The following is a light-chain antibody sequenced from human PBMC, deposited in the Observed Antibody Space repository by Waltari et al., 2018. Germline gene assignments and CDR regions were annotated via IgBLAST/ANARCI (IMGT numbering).Light chain of an antibody. CDR1: QDISGA. V-gene: IGKV1-12*01. J-gene: IGKJ4*01. CDR3: QQAISFPLS. CDR2: TAA. Sequence: DIQMTQSPSSVSASVGDRVTITFRASQDISGALAWHQQKPGKPPTPLIYTAANLQTGVPSRFSGSGSGTNFTLTISSLKPEDFATYYCQQAISFPLSFGGGTRVQIK.